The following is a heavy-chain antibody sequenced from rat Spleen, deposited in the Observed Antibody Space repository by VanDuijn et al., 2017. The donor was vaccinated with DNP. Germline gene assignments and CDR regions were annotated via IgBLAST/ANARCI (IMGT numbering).Heavy chain of an antibody. V-gene: IGHV2-43*01. CDR2: ISTGGSA. CDR1: GFSLTSHH. CDR3: ARDWDGFNIDY. Sequence: QVQRRESGHGLVQPSQTSSLACTVSGFSLTSHHMHLVRQPPGGGLQWRGLISTGGSAEYNSPLKSRLSISRDMSKSQVFLRMNSLQTEDTATDYWARDWDGFNIDYWGQGVMVTVSS. D-gene: IGHD1-5*01. J-gene: IGHJ2*01.